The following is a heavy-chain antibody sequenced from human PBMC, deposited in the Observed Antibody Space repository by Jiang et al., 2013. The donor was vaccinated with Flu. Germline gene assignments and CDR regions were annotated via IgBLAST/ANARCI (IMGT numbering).Heavy chain of an antibody. V-gene: IGHV1-69*01. CDR1: RGTFDNYA. J-gene: IGHJ4*02. Sequence: SGAEVKRPGSSVKVSCQASRGTFDNYAISWVRQAPGLGLEWMGGIIPLFRRANYAQKFQGRATITADDSTSTAYMELSSLRSEDTAVYYCARTREIPDFDYWGQGTLVTVSS. CDR2: IIPLFRRA. D-gene: IGHD2-2*02. CDR3: ARTREIPDFDY.